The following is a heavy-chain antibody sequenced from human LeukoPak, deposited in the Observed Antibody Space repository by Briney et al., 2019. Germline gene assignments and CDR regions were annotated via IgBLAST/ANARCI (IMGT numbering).Heavy chain of an antibody. V-gene: IGHV3-21*01. J-gene: IGHJ4*02. CDR3: ARAPYYYDSSGYYEPAGVDY. D-gene: IGHD3-22*01. CDR1: RFTFSSYS. CDR2: ISSSSSYI. Sequence: PGGSLRLSCAASRFTFSSYSMNWVRQAPGKGLEWVSSISSSSSYIYYADSVKGRFAISRDNAKNSLYLQMNSLRAEDTAVYYCARAPYYYDSSGYYEPAGVDYWGQGTLVTVSS.